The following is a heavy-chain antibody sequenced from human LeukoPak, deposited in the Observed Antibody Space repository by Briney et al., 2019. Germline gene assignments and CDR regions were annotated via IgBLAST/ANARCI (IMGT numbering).Heavy chain of an antibody. J-gene: IGHJ5*02. CDR2: IYDSGST. CDR3: ARLLRVGYCSTTTCNWFDP. Sequence: SETLSLTCTVSGASISGSGYYWGWIRQPPGKGLEWIGNIYDSGSTYYNASLQSRVTISIDTSKNQFSLKLSSVTAADTAVYYCARLLRVGYCSTTTCNWFDPWGQGTLVTVSS. CDR1: GASISGSGYY. D-gene: IGHD2-2*03. V-gene: IGHV4-39*07.